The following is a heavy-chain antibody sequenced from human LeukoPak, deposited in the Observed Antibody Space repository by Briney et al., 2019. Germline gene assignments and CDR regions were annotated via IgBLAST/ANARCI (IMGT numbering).Heavy chain of an antibody. CDR2: IYTSGST. V-gene: IGHV4-61*02. D-gene: IGHD4-17*01. J-gene: IGHJ3*02. CDR3: ARELTVTTWYAFDI. CDR1: GNSISSGDNY. Sequence: PSETLSLTCTVSGNSISSGDNYWSWIRQPAGKGLEWIGRIYTSGSTNYNPSLKSRVTISGDTSKNQFSLRLSSVTAADTAVYYCARELTVTTWYAFDIWGQGTMVTVSS.